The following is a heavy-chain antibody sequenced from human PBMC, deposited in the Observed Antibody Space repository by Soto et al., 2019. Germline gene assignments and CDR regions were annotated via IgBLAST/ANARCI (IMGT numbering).Heavy chain of an antibody. Sequence: EVQLLESGGGLVQPGGSLRLSCAASGFTFTNYAMTWVRQAPGKGLEWVSTISGSGGDTYYAGSIKGRFTISRDNYRNTVYLQMNSQIAEETATYYWAKRYCPPSTWVREIDYWGQGTLVTVSS. J-gene: IGHJ4*02. CDR3: AKRYCPPSTWVREIDY. CDR2: ISGSGGDT. CDR1: GFTFTNYA. V-gene: IGHV3-23*01. D-gene: IGHD2-15*01.